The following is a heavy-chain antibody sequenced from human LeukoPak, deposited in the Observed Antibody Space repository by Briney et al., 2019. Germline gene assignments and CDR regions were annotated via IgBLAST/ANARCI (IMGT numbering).Heavy chain of an antibody. J-gene: IGHJ4*02. CDR2: IVVGSGNT. Sequence: GASVKVSCKASGFTFTSSAMQWVRQARGQRLEWTGWIVVGSGNTNYAQKFQERVTITRDMSTSTAYMELSSLRSEDTAVYYCAADKDPIWSGYYYWGQGTLVTVSS. V-gene: IGHV1-58*02. CDR1: GFTFTSSA. D-gene: IGHD3-3*01. CDR3: AADKDPIWSGYYY.